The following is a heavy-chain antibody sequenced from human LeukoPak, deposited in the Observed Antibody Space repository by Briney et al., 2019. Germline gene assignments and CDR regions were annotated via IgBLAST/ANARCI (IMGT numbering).Heavy chain of an antibody. CDR2: IYYSGST. D-gene: IGHD1-26*01. Sequence: GSLRLSCAASGFTFSSYSMNWVRQAPGKRLEWVGSIYYSGSTYYNPSLKSRVTISVDTSKNQFSLKLSSVTAADTAVYYCARQIVGAIKYFDYWGQGTLLTVSS. CDR1: GFTFSSYSMN. J-gene: IGHJ4*02. V-gene: IGHV4-39*01. CDR3: ARQIVGAIKYFDY.